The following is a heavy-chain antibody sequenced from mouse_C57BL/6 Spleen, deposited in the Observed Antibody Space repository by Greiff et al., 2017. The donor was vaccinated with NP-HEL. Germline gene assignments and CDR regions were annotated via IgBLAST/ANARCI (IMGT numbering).Heavy chain of an antibody. V-gene: IGHV1-61*01. CDR1: GYTFTSYW. Sequence: QVQLQQPGAELVRPGSSVKLSCKASGYTFTSYWMDWVKQRPGQGLEWIGNIYPSDSETHYNQKFKDKATLTVDKSSSTAYMQLSSLTSEDSAVYYCARVGYDYDGVGYYFDYWGQGTTLTVSS. CDR2: IYPSDSET. CDR3: ARVGYDYDGVGYYFDY. D-gene: IGHD2-4*01. J-gene: IGHJ2*01.